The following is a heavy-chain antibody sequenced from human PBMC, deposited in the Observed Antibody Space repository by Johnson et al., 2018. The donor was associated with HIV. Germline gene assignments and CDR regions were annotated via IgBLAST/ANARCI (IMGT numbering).Heavy chain of an antibody. CDR1: GFTFSSYA. J-gene: IGHJ3*02. D-gene: IGHD6-13*01. V-gene: IGHV3-20*04. CDR2: INWSGGST. CDR3: ARDPRSWYDDAFDI. Sequence: VQLVESGGGLVQPGGSLRLSCAASGFTFSSYAMHWVRQGPGKGLEWVSGINWSGGSTGYAGSVQGRFTISRDNAKNSLYLQMDSLRAEDTALYYCARDPRSWYDDAFDIWGQGTMVTVSS.